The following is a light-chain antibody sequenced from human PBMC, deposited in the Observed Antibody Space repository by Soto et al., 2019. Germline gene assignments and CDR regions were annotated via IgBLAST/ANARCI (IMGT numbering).Light chain of an antibody. V-gene: IGKV3-11*01. CDR3: QQRSNWLT. CDR1: QSVSSY. CDR2: DAS. J-gene: IGKJ4*01. Sequence: EIVLTQSPATLSLSPGERATLSCRASQSVSSYLAWYQQKPGQAPRLLIYDASNRATGIPARFSGSGSGTDFTLTISSLEPEDFAVYYFQQRSNWLTFGGGTKVEI.